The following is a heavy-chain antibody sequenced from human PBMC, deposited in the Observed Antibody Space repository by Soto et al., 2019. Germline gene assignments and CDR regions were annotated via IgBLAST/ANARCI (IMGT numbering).Heavy chain of an antibody. J-gene: IGHJ4*02. CDR3: ARGRYGDY. V-gene: IGHV1-18*01. CDR2: ISAHNGNT. Sequence: QVHLVQSGAEVKKPGASVKVSCKGSGYAFTTYGITWVRQAPGQGLEWRGWISAHNGNTNYAQKLQGRVTVTRDTSTSTAYMDLRSLRSDDTAVYYCARGRYGDYWGQGALVTVSS. D-gene: IGHD1-1*01. CDR1: GYAFTTYG.